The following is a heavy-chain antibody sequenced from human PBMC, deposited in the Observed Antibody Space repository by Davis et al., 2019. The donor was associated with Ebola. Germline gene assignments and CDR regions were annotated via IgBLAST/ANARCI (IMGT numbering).Heavy chain of an antibody. CDR2: IYSGGST. J-gene: IGHJ6*03. D-gene: IGHD3-9*01. Sequence: PGGSLRLSCAASGFTVSSSYMSWVRQAPGKGLEWVSVIYSGGSTYYADSVKGRFTISRDNTKNTLYLQMNSLRAEDTAVYYCARVYDIMYYYMDVWGKGTTVTVSS. CDR1: GFTVSSSY. CDR3: ARVYDIMYYYMDV. V-gene: IGHV3-53*01.